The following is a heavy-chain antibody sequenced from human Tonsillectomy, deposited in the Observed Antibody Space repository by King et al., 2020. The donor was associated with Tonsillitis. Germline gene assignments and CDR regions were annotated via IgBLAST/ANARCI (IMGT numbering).Heavy chain of an antibody. D-gene: IGHD6-6*01. J-gene: IGHJ6*02. Sequence: VQLVESGAEVKKPGASVKVSCKASGYTFTGYYMHWVRQAPGQGLEWMGWINPSSGGTNYAQKFQGRVTMTRDTSISTAYMELTRLRSDDTAVYYCARDRREAYSSSSGVYYYGMDVWGQGTTVTVSS. CDR3: ARDRREAYSSSSGVYYYGMDV. CDR1: GYTFTGYY. V-gene: IGHV1-2*02. CDR2: INPSSGGT.